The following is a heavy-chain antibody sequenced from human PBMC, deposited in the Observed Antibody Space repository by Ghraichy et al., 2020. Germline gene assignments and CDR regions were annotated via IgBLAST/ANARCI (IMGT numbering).Heavy chain of an antibody. CDR1: GDTSSSHT. Sequence: ASVKVSCKTSGDTSSSHTINCVRQAPGQSLEWMGWINGGNGNTKYSQNFQDRVALSWDTSATTAYMELRGLRSEDTAVYFCARPFYSTSFGPWGQGTLVTVSS. V-gene: IGHV1-3*01. CDR2: INGGNGNT. D-gene: IGHD5-18*01. CDR3: ARPFYSTSFGP. J-gene: IGHJ5*02.